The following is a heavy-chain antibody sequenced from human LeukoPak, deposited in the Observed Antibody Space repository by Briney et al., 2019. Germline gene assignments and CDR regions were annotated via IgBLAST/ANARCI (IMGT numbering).Heavy chain of an antibody. V-gene: IGHV1-18*01. CDR1: GYTFTSYG. J-gene: IGHJ5*02. D-gene: IGHD2-2*01. Sequence: GASVKVSCKASGYTFTSYGISWVRQAPGQGLEWMGWISAYNGNTNYVQKLQGRVTMTTDTSTSTAYMELRSLRSDDTAVYYCAGDGRRYCSSTSCPPDPWGQGTLVTVSS. CDR2: ISAYNGNT. CDR3: AGDGRRYCSSTSCPPDP.